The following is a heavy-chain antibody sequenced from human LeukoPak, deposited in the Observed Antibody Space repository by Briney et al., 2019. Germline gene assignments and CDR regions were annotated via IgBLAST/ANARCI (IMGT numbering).Heavy chain of an antibody. V-gene: IGHV3-48*03. CDR3: ARQPDY. CDR2: ISSSGNTI. D-gene: IGHD1-14*01. CDR1: EFTFTIYE. Sequence: GGSLRLSCAASEFTFTIYELNWVRQAPGKGLEWVSYISSSGNTISYADSVKGRFTISRDNSKNSLDLQMNSLRDEDTAVYYCARQPDYWGQGTLVTVSS. J-gene: IGHJ4*02.